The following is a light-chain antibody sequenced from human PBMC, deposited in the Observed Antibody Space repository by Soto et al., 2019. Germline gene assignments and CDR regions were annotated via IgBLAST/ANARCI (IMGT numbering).Light chain of an antibody. Sequence: QSVLTQPPSVTGAPGQRVTISCTWNNYNSGTGYGVHWYQQFPGTAPRLLTYGDNNRPSGVPDRFSGSKSGTSASLAITGLQAEDEAEYYCQSYDTSRFGLMYGGGTQLTVL. CDR1: NYNSGTGYG. V-gene: IGLV1-40*01. CDR3: QSYDTSRFGLM. J-gene: IGLJ3*02. CDR2: GDN.